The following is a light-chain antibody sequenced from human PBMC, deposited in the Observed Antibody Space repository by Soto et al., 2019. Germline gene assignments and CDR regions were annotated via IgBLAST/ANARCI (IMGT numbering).Light chain of an antibody. J-gene: IGLJ1*01. CDR1: SSDVGSYNR. Sequence: QSALTQPPSVSGSPGQSVTISCTETSSDVGSYNRVSWYQQPPGTAPKLMIYEVSNRPSGVPDRFSGSKSGNTASLTISGLQAEDEADYYCSSYTTSSIVFGTGTKLTVL. V-gene: IGLV2-18*02. CDR2: EVS. CDR3: SSYTTSSIV.